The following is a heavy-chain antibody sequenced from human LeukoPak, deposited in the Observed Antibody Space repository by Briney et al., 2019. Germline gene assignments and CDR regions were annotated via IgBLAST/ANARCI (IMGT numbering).Heavy chain of an antibody. CDR3: ARDYTDCYDSSGYGWFDP. CDR2: ISAYNGNT. D-gene: IGHD3-22*01. J-gene: IGHJ5*02. Sequence: ASVKVSCTASGYTFTSYGISWVRQAPGQGLEWMGWISAYNGNTNYAQKLQGRVTMTTDTSTSTAYMELRSLRSDDTAVYYCARDYTDCYDSSGYGWFDPWGQGTLVTVSS. CDR1: GYTFTSYG. V-gene: IGHV1-18*01.